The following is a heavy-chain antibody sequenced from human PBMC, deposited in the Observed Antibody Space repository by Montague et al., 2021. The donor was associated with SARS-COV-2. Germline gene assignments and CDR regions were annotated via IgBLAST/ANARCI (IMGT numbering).Heavy chain of an antibody. V-gene: IGHV1-24*01. D-gene: IGHD3-3*01. Sequence: SVRVSCKVSGYSLSQTTIHWVRQAPGKGLEWMGSLDGQYGDTVYTQTLQGRVAMTADSSTETAYMELANLISDDTAVYYCTTHSIFGVVIYAFAFWGQGTMVTVSS. J-gene: IGHJ3*01. CDR1: GYSLSQTT. CDR2: LDGQYGDT. CDR3: TTHSIFGVVIYAFAF.